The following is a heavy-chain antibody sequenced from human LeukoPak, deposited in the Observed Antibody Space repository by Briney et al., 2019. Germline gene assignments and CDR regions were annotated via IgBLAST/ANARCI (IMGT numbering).Heavy chain of an antibody. D-gene: IGHD3-22*01. V-gene: IGHV3-48*02. CDR1: GFTFSSYN. CDR2: ISSSSSTI. CDR3: ATRDSSGYYSSYFDY. Sequence: GGSLRLSCAASGFTFSSYNMNWVRQAPGKGLEWVSHISSSSSTIYYADSVKGRFTISRDNAKNSLYLQMNSLRDEDTAVYYCATRDSSGYYSSYFDYWGQGTLVTVSS. J-gene: IGHJ4*02.